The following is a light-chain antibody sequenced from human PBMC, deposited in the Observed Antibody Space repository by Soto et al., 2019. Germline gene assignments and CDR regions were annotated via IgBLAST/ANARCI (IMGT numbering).Light chain of an antibody. CDR3: QHYGTSLYT. V-gene: IGKV3-20*01. Sequence: DIVLTQSPGTLSLSPGERATLSCRASQIISSTYLGWYQQKPGQAPRLLIYGASSRATGIADRFRGSGSGTDFTLTISRLEAEDFAVYYCQHYGTSLYTFGQATKLEIK. J-gene: IGKJ2*01. CDR2: GAS. CDR1: QIISSTY.